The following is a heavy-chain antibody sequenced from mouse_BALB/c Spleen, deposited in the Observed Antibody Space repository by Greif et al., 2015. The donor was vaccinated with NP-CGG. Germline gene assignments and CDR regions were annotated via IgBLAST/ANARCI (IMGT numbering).Heavy chain of an antibody. D-gene: IGHD2-10*02. V-gene: IGHV1-9*01. Sequence: VQLVESGAELMKPGASVKISCKATGYTFSSYWIEWVKQRPGHGLEWIGEILPGSGSTNYNEKFKGKATFTAGTSSNTAYMQLSSLTSEDSAVYYCARGGYKYGNPFYAMDYWGQGTSVTVSS. CDR1: GYTFSSYW. CDR2: ILPGSGST. CDR3: ARGGYKYGNPFYAMDY. J-gene: IGHJ4*01.